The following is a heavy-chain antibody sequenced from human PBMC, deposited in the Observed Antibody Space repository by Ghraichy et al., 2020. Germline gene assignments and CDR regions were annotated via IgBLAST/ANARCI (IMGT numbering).Heavy chain of an antibody. CDR3: ARAQGYCSGGSCYPVPFDY. CDR1: GFTFSSYG. J-gene: IGHJ4*02. D-gene: IGHD2-15*01. CDR2: ISYDGSNK. Sequence: GGSLRLSCAASGFTFSSYGMHWVRQAPGKGLEWVAVISYDGSNKYYADSVKGRFTISRDNSKNTLYLQMNSLRAEDTAVYYCARAQGYCSGGSCYPVPFDYWGQGTLVTVSS. V-gene: IGHV3-30*03.